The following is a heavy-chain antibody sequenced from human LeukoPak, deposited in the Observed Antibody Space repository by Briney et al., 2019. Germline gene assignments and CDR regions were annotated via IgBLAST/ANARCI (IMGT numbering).Heavy chain of an antibody. J-gene: IGHJ4*02. Sequence: GGSLRLSCAASGFTFSSYSMNWVRQAPGKGLEWVSCISSSSSYIYYADSVKGRFTISRDNSKNSLYLQMNSLRAEDTAVYYCARIAVTGTGKGNYWGQGTLVTVSS. CDR3: ARIAVTGTGKGNY. D-gene: IGHD6-19*01. CDR1: GFTFSSYS. CDR2: ISSSSSYI. V-gene: IGHV3-21*01.